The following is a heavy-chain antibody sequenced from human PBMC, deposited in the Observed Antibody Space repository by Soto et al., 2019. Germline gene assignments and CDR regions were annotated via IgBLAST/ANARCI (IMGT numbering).Heavy chain of an antibody. Sequence: EVQLLESGGGLVQPGGSLRLSCIASGFAFSTYPMTWVRQAPGKGLEWVSGISASGGGTYYADSVKGRFTISRDNSKNTVYLQMNGLRVEDTAVYYCVKGCDGGGCPDDWGQGTLLTVSS. D-gene: IGHD2-15*01. J-gene: IGHJ4*02. CDR1: GFAFSTYP. CDR2: ISASGGGT. V-gene: IGHV3-23*01. CDR3: VKGCDGGGCPDD.